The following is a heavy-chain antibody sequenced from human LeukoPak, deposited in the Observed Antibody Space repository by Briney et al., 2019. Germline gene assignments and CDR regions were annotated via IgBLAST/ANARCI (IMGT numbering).Heavy chain of an antibody. D-gene: IGHD6-19*01. CDR1: GFTFDDYA. CDR2: ISWDGGST. CDR3: AEDILRGSSGWDGGFDY. V-gene: IGHV3-43D*03. Sequence: PGGSLRLSCAASGFTFDDYAMHWVRQAPGKGLEWVSLISWDGGSTYYADSVKGRFTISRDNSKNSLYLQMNSLRAEDTALYYCAEDILRGSSGWDGGFDYWGQGTLVTVSS. J-gene: IGHJ4*02.